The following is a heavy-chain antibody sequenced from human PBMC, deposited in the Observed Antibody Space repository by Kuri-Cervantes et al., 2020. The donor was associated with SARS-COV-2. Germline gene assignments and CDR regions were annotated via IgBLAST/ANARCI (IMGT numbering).Heavy chain of an antibody. J-gene: IGHJ2*01. CDR1: GGSVSSGSYY. CDR3: ARRCPYSGSYSRGGTLLYWYFDL. Sequence: SETLSLTCTVSGGSVSSGSYYWSWIRQPPGKGLEWIGYIYYSGSTNYNPSLKSRVTISVDTSKNQFSLKLSSVTAADTAVYYCARRCPYSGSYSRGGTLLYWYFDLWGRGTLVTVSS. D-gene: IGHD1-26*01. V-gene: IGHV4-61*01. CDR2: IYYSGST.